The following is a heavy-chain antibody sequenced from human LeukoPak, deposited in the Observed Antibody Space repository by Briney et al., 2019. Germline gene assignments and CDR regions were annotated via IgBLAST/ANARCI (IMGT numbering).Heavy chain of an antibody. CDR3: ARGVRYFVLDGFDI. V-gene: IGHV1-69*13. D-gene: IGHD3-9*01. CDR1: GGTFSSYA. Sequence: SVKVSCKASGGTFSSYAISWVRQAPGQGLEWMGGIIPIFGTANYAQKFQGRVTITADESTSTAYMELSSLRSEDTAVYYCARGVRYFVLDGFDIWGQGTMVTVSS. CDR2: IIPIFGTA. J-gene: IGHJ3*02.